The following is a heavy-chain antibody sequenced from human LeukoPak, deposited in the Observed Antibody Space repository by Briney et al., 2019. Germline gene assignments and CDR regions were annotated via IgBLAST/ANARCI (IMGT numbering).Heavy chain of an antibody. D-gene: IGHD3-3*01. CDR3: ARADWSGKPSGD. Sequence: GGSLRLSCAASGFTFSSYAMHWVRQAPGKGLEYVSAISSNGGSTYYANSVKGRFTISRDNSKNTLYLQMGSLRAEDMAVYYCARADWSGKPSGDWGQGTLVTVSS. J-gene: IGHJ4*02. CDR2: ISSNGGST. CDR1: GFTFSSYA. V-gene: IGHV3-64*01.